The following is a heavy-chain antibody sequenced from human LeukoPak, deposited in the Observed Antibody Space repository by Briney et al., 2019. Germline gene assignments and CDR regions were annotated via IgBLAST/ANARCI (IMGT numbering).Heavy chain of an antibody. CDR3: ARDLEAVAAYRGVDY. D-gene: IGHD6-19*01. J-gene: IGHJ4*02. CDR1: GFTFSDYY. V-gene: IGHV3-11*01. Sequence: PGGSLRLSCAASGFTFSDYYMSWIRQAPGKGLERVSYISSSGSTIYYADSVKGRFTISRDNAKNSLYLQMNSLRAEDTAVYYCARDLEAVAAYRGVDYWGQGTLVTVSS. CDR2: ISSSGSTI.